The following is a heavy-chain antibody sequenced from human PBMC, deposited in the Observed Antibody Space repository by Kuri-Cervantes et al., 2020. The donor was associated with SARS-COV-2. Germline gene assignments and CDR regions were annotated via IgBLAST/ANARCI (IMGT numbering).Heavy chain of an antibody. J-gene: IGHJ4*02. CDR1: GYTFTSYY. D-gene: IGHD3-9*01. Sequence: ASVKVSCKASGYTFTSYYMHWVRQAPGQGLEWMGIINPSGGSTSYAQKFQGRVTMTRDTSTSTVYMELSSLRSEDTAVYYCARGRNYDILTGYYISTPFDYWGQGTLVTVSS. CDR3: ARGRNYDILTGYYISTPFDY. V-gene: IGHV1-46*01. CDR2: INPSGGST.